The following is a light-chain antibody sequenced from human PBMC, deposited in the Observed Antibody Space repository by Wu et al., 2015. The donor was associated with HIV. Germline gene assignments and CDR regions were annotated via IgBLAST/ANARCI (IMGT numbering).Light chain of an antibody. J-gene: IGKJ2*01. CDR3: QQYNNWPPPYT. CDR2: GAS. CDR1: QSVGSN. Sequence: EIVMTQFPATLSVSPGERATLSCRASQSVGSNLAWYQQKPGQAPRLLFYGASTRATSIPARFSGSGSGTEFTLTISSMQSEDFAVYYCQQYNNWPPPYTFGQGTKLEIK. V-gene: IGKV3-15*01.